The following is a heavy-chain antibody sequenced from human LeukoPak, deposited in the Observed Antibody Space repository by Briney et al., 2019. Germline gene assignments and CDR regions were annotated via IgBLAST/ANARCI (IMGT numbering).Heavy chain of an antibody. D-gene: IGHD1-26*01. CDR1: GFIFGSSA. Sequence: GGSLRLSCAASGFIFGSSAMSWLCQAPGKGLQWVSTITGRGDNTYYADSLKGRFSISRDNSKDTLYLLMNSLSADDTATYYCAKDHVGTITLRYFDSWGQGTLVTISS. J-gene: IGHJ4*02. CDR2: ITGRGDNT. V-gene: IGHV3-23*01. CDR3: AKDHVGTITLRYFDS.